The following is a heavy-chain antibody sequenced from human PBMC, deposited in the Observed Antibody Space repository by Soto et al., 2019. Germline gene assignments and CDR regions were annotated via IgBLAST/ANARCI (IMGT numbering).Heavy chain of an antibody. V-gene: IGHV4-39*01. CDR3: ARQASRAMLGTRTVMDF. J-gene: IGHJ6*02. CDR1: RCPISSWRFY. CDR2: IYYSGST. Sequence: ERPSLSRTSFRCPISSWRFYGAWLRKPPGKGLEWSGSIYYSGSTYYNPSLKSRVTISVDTSKHQFSLKLSSVTAADTAVYYCARQASRAMLGTRTVMDFLVQGTTVTVS. D-gene: IGHD1-1*01.